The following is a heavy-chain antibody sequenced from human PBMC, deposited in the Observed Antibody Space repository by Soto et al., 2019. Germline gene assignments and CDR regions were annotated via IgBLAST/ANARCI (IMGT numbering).Heavy chain of an antibody. Sequence: AGGSLRLSCAASGFTFSNYGMSWVRQAPGKGLEWVAGIPVIGERRYYADSVKGRFTISRDNAKNTLYLQMNSLRGEDTAVYYCARDRLYDYASDYWGQGTLVTVSS. CDR1: GFTFSNYG. CDR2: IPVIGERR. CDR3: ARDRLYDYASDY. J-gene: IGHJ4*02. D-gene: IGHD4-17*01. V-gene: IGHV3-23*01.